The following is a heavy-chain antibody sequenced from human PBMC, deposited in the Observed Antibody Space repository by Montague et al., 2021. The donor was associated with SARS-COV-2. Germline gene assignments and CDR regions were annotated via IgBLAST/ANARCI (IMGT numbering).Heavy chain of an antibody. D-gene: IGHD2-2*01. CDR1: GGSFCGYY. J-gene: IGHJ6*02. Sequence: SETLSLTCAVYGGSFCGYYWSWIRQPPGKGLEWIGEINHSGSTNYNPTLKSRVPISVDTSKNQFSLKLSSVTAADTAVYYCTREGYQVLWSDYYYYGMDVWGQGTTVTVSS. CDR3: TREGYQVLWSDYYYYGMDV. CDR2: INHSGST. V-gene: IGHV4-34*01.